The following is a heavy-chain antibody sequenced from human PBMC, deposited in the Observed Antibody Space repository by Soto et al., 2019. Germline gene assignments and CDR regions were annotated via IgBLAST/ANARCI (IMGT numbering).Heavy chain of an antibody. CDR3: ARDTSSTSLRAEYFQF. CDR1: GGPVGYTSFY. D-gene: IGHD6-13*01. Sequence: PSETLSLTCDVSGGPVGYTSFYWGWLRQSQGKGLEWIGSVHHSVTTYYNPSLKGRVTISMDTSKNQFSLRLTSVTAADTAVYYCARDTSSTSLRAEYFQFWGQGTQVT. J-gene: IGHJ1*01. CDR2: VHHSVTT. V-gene: IGHV4-39*02.